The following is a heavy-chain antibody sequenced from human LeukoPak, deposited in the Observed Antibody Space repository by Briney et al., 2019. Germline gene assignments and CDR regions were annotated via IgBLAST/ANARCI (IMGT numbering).Heavy chain of an antibody. CDR3: ARSRGINWFDP. CDR1: GGSFSGYY. Sequence: SETLSLTCAVYGGSFSGYYWNWIRQPPGKGLEWIGEINHSGSTNYNPSLKSRVTISVDTSKNQFSLKLSSVTAADTAVYYCARSRGINWFDPWGQGTLVTVSS. J-gene: IGHJ5*02. CDR2: INHSGST. D-gene: IGHD6-13*01. V-gene: IGHV4-34*01.